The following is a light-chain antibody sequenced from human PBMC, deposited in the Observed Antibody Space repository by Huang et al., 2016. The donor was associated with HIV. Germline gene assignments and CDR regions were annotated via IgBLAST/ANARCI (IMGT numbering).Light chain of an antibody. CDR1: QSVLDSSNKKNY. CDR2: WAS. Sequence: DIVMTQSPDSLPVFLGERATINCKSSQSVLDSSNKKNYLAWYQQKPGQPPTRRLYWASVRESGVPDRFRGSGSGTEFTLTINNLQAEDVAVYYCQQYYSTPAFGQGTNVDI. CDR3: QQYYSTPA. J-gene: IGKJ1*01. V-gene: IGKV4-1*01.